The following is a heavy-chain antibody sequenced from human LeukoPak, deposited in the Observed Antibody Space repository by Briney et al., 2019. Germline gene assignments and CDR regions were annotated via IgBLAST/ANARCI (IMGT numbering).Heavy chain of an antibody. CDR3: AREGGRDGYNFGY. V-gene: IGHV4-59*01. CDR1: GGSISSYY. CDR2: IYYSGST. J-gene: IGHJ4*02. Sequence: PSETLSLTCTVSGGSISSYYWSWIRQPPGKGLEWIGYIYYSGSTNYNPSLKSRVTISVDTSKNQFSPKLSSVTAADTAVYYCAREGGRDGYNFGYWGQGTLVTVSS. D-gene: IGHD5-12*01.